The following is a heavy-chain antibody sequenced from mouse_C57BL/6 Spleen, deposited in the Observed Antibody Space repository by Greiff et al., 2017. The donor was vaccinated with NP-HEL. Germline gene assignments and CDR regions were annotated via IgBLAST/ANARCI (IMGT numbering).Heavy chain of an antibody. D-gene: IGHD1-1*01. CDR2: IDPSDSYT. Sequence: VKLQQPGAELVRPGTSVKLSCKASGYTFTSYWMHWVKQRPGQGLEWIGEIDPSDSYTNYNQKFKGKATLTVDTSSSTAYMQLSSLTSEDSAVYYCALTTVVATDWYFDVWGTGTTVTVSS. V-gene: IGHV1-59*01. J-gene: IGHJ1*03. CDR1: GYTFTSYW. CDR3: ALTTVVATDWYFDV.